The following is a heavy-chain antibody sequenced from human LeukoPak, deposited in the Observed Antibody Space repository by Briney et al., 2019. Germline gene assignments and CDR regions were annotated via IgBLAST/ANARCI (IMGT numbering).Heavy chain of an antibody. Sequence: SETLSLTCTVSGGSISSSSYYWGWIRQPPGKGLEWIGSIYYSGSTYYNPSLKSRVTISVDTSKNQFSLKLSSVTAADTAVYYCARAVYYDSGSYYHYYMDVWGKGTTVTVSS. V-gene: IGHV4-39*07. D-gene: IGHD3-10*01. CDR1: GGSISSSSYY. CDR3: ARAVYYDSGSYYHYYMDV. J-gene: IGHJ6*03. CDR2: IYYSGST.